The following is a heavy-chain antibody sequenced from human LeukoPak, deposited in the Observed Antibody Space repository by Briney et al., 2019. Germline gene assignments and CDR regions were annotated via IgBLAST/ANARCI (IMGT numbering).Heavy chain of an antibody. V-gene: IGHV3-7*03. CDR1: GFTLSSYW. CDR2: IKQDGSEK. CDR3: AKDREAGRYFDY. D-gene: IGHD1-26*01. J-gene: IGHJ4*02. Sequence: PGGSLRLSCAASGFTLSSYWMSWVRQAPGKGLEWVANIKQDGSEKYYVDSVKGRFTISRDNGKNSLYLQMNSLRAEDTAVYYCAKDREAGRYFDYWGQGTLVTVSS.